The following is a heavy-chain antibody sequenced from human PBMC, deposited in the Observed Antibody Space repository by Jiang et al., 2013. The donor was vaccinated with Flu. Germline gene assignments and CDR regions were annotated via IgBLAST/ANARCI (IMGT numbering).Heavy chain of an antibody. CDR2: MNPNSGNT. D-gene: IGHD5-18*01. CDR3: VRVRIQLWYTNDDAFDI. Sequence: GAEVKKPGASVKVSCKASGYTFTSYDINWVRQATGQGLEWMGWMNPNSGNTGYAQKFQGRVTMTRNTSISTAYMELSSLRSEDTAVYYCVRVRIQLWYTNDDAFDIWGQGTMVTVSS. J-gene: IGHJ3*02. CDR1: GYTFTSYD. V-gene: IGHV1-8*01.